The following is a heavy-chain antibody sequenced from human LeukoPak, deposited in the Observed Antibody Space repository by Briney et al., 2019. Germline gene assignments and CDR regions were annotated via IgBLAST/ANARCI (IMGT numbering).Heavy chain of an antibody. V-gene: IGHV3-7*01. Sequence: PGGSLRLSCAASGFTFSTYGMHWVRQAPGKGLEWVANIKQDGSEKYYVDSVKGRFTISRDNAKNSLYLQMNSLRAEDTAVYYCARVTFGGVIGPEFDYWGQGTLVTVSS. CDR3: ARVTFGGVIGPEFDY. J-gene: IGHJ4*02. D-gene: IGHD3-16*02. CDR1: GFTFSTYG. CDR2: IKQDGSEK.